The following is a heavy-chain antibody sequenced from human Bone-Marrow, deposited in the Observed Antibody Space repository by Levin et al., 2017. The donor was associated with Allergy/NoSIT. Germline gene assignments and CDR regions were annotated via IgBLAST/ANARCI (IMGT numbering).Heavy chain of an antibody. CDR3: ARRPYRNGWYLDS. J-gene: IGHJ2*01. CDR2: VYHSGST. Sequence: PSETLSLTCVVSNGSISSDNWWTWVRQPPGKGLEWVGEVYHSGSTSYKPSLRSRVTLSVDKSKNRFSLNLNSVTAEDTAAYFCARRPYRNGWYLDSWGRGALVTVSS. V-gene: IGHV4-4*02. CDR1: NGSISSDNW. D-gene: IGHD1-26*01.